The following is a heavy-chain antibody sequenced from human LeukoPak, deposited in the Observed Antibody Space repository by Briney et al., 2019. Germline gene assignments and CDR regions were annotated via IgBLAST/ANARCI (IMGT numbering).Heavy chain of an antibody. CDR2: VYYGRSP. V-gene: IGHV4-34*01. J-gene: IGHJ4*02. CDR1: GGSFSGYY. D-gene: IGHD6-25*01. Sequence: SETLSLTCAVYGGSFSGYYWSWIRQPPGKGLEWIGSVYYGRSPYFNPSLESRATISVDTSKNHFSLKMSSVTAADTAVYYCARSSGTGTFSYWGQGTLVAVSS. CDR3: ARSSGTGTFSY.